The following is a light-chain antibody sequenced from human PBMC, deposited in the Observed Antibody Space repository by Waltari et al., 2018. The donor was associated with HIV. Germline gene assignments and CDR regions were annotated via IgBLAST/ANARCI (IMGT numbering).Light chain of an antibody. CDR3: AAWDDSLNGWV. V-gene: IGLV1-44*01. Sequence: QSALTQPPSASGTPGQRVTISCSGSSSNIGSNTVNWYQQLPGTAPKLLIYSNNQRPSGVPDLFSGSKSGTSASLAISGLQSEDEADYYCAAWDDSLNGWVFGGGTKLTVL. CDR2: SNN. CDR1: SSNIGSNT. J-gene: IGLJ3*02.